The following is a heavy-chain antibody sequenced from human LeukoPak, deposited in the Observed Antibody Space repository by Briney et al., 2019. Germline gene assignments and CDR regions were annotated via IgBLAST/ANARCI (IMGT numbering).Heavy chain of an antibody. D-gene: IGHD3-3*02. Sequence: PSETLSLTCTVSGGSISSYYWSWIRQPPGKGLEWIGYIYYSGSTNYNPSLKSRVTISVDTSKNQFSLKLSSVTAADTAVYYSAREGRISFDYWGQGTLVTVSS. CDR3: AREGRISFDY. J-gene: IGHJ4*02. V-gene: IGHV4-59*01. CDR2: IYYSGST. CDR1: GGSISSYY.